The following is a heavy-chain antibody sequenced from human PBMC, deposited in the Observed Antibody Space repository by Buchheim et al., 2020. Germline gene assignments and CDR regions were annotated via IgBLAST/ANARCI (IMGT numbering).Heavy chain of an antibody. CDR3: ARRGGYSSSWNYYYYGMDV. CDR2: IKQDGSEK. D-gene: IGHD6-13*01. Sequence: EVQLVESGGGLVQPGGSLRLSCAASGFTFSSYAMSWVRQAPGKGLEWVANIKQDGSEKYYVDSVKGRFTISRDNAKNSLYLQMNSLRAEDTAVYYCARRGGYSSSWNYYYYGMDVWGQGTT. V-gene: IGHV3-7*01. CDR1: GFTFSSYA. J-gene: IGHJ6*02.